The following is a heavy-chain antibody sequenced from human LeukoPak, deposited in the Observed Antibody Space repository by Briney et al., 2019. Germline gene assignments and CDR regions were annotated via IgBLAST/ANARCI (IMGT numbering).Heavy chain of an antibody. D-gene: IGHD2-2*01. CDR2: ISSSGSTI. CDR1: GFTFSDYA. Sequence: GGSLRLSCAASGFTFSDYAMHWVRQAPGKGLEWVSYISSSGSTIYYADSVKGRFTISRDNAKNSLYLQMNSLRAEDTAVYYCARDREFYQKQSSTSYNWFDPWGQGTLVTVSS. V-gene: IGHV3-11*01. CDR3: ARDREFYQKQSSTSYNWFDP. J-gene: IGHJ5*02.